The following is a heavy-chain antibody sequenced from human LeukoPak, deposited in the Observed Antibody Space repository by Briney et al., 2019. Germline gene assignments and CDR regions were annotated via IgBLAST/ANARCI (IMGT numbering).Heavy chain of an antibody. Sequence: PGGSLRLSCAASGFTFSSYWMTWVRQAPGKGLEGVANIKPDGSEGNYVDSVKGRFTISRDNAKNSLYLQMNSLRVEDTAVYYCSSQPAVLDFDCGGQGTLVTVSS. V-gene: IGHV3-7*01. J-gene: IGHJ4*02. CDR1: GFTFSSYW. CDR3: SSQPAVLDFDC. CDR2: IKPDGSEG. D-gene: IGHD2-2*01.